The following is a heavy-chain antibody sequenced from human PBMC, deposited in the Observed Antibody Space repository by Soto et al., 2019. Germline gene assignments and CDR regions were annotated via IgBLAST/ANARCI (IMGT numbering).Heavy chain of an antibody. CDR3: AREAAGTPFLIDY. J-gene: IGHJ4*02. CDR1: GFNFSSYD. Sequence: EVQLVKSRGGLVQPGGSLRLSCAASGFNFSSYDMHWVRHVPGKGLEWVSAIGTGHDTYYPGSVKGRFTLSRENAKNSLYLQMNSLRAGDTAVYYCAREAAGTPFLIDYWGQGTLVAVSS. V-gene: IGHV3-13*01. CDR2: IGTGHDT. D-gene: IGHD6-19*01.